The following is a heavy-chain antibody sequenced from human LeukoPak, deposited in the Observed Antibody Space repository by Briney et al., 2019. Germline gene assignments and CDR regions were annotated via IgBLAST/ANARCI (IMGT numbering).Heavy chain of an antibody. Sequence: SETLSLTCTVSGGSIISYYWSWIRQPPGKGLEWIGYIYYSGSTNYNPSLKSRVTISVDTSKNQFSLKLSSVTAADTAVYYCARGQGPSYYDSSGYRNWFDPWGQGTQVTVSS. CDR1: GGSIISYY. J-gene: IGHJ5*02. D-gene: IGHD3-22*01. CDR2: IYYSGST. CDR3: ARGQGPSYYDSSGYRNWFDP. V-gene: IGHV4-59*01.